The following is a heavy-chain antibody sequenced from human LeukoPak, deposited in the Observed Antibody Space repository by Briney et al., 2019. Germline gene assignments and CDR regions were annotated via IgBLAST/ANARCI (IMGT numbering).Heavy chain of an antibody. V-gene: IGHV3-48*03. CDR1: GFTFSSYE. Sequence: GGSPRLSCAASGFTFSSYEMNWVRQAPGEGLEWVSYISSSGSTIYYADSVKGRFTISRDNAKNSLYLQMNSLRAEDTAVYYCARVDDYGDREGAFDIWGQGTMVTVSS. D-gene: IGHD4-17*01. CDR2: ISSSGSTI. CDR3: ARVDDYGDREGAFDI. J-gene: IGHJ3*02.